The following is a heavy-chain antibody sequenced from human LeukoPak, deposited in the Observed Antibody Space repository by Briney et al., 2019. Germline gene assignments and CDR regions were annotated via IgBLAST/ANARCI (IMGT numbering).Heavy chain of an antibody. J-gene: IGHJ4*02. V-gene: IGHV1-46*01. Sequence: GASVKVSCKTSGYTFISYYIHWVRQAPGQGLEWMGIFNPTGASTSYAQKFQGRVTMTRDMSTTTVYMELSSLTSEDTAVYYCARGSPWELTDYWGQGTLVTVSS. CDR1: GYTFISYY. D-gene: IGHD1-26*01. CDR3: ARGSPWELTDY. CDR2: FNPTGAST.